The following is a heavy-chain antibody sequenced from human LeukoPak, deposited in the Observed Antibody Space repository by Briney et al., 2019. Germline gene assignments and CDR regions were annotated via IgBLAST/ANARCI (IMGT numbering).Heavy chain of an antibody. CDR2: INTRGST. CDR3: YYMDV. J-gene: IGHJ6*03. Sequence: PSETLSLTCTVSGGSIRSGNYYWSWIRQPAGKGLEWIGRINTRGSTNYNPSLKSRVAISVDMSKNQFSLKLSSVTAADTALYYYYYMDVWGKGTTVTISS. CDR1: GGSIRSGNYY. V-gene: IGHV4-61*02.